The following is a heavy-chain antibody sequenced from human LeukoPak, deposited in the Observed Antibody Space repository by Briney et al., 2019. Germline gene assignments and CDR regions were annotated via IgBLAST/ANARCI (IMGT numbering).Heavy chain of an antibody. CDR3: ASHTIFGVVKIQNWFDP. J-gene: IGHJ5*02. CDR1: GGSISISSYY. CDR2: IYYSGST. V-gene: IGHV4-39*01. D-gene: IGHD3-3*01. Sequence: SETLSLTCTVSGGSISISSYYWGWIRQPPGKGLEWIGSIYYSGSTYYNPSLKSRVTISVETSKNQFSLKLSSVTAADTAVYYCASHTIFGVVKIQNWFDPWGQGTLVTVSS.